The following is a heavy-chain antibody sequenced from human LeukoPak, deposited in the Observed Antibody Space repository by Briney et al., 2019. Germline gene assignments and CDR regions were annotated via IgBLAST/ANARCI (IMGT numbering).Heavy chain of an antibody. Sequence: SETLSLTCTVSGGSISSYYWSWIRQPAGKGLEWIGRIYTSGSTNYNPSFKSRVTMSVDTSKNQFSLKLSSVTAADTAVYYCARVRMGQRREYYMDVWGKGTTVTVS. V-gene: IGHV4-4*07. J-gene: IGHJ6*03. CDR1: GGSISSYY. CDR3: ARVRMGQRREYYMDV. CDR2: IYTSGST. D-gene: IGHD1/OR15-1a*01.